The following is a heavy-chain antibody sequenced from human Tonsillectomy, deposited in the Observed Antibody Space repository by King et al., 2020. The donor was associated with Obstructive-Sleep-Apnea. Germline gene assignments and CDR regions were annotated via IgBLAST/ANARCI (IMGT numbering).Heavy chain of an antibody. CDR2: ISFDGRNK. CDR3: AKELEPETYYYYYGMDV. CDR1: GFTFSSYG. D-gene: IGHD1-14*01. V-gene: IGHV3-30*18. Sequence: VQLVESGGGVVQPGRSLRLSCAASGFTFSSYGMHWVRQAPGKGLEWVAVISFDGRNKYYADSVKGRFTFSRDNSKKTLYLQMNSLRAEETAVYYCAKELEPETYYYYYGMDVWGQGTTVTVSS. J-gene: IGHJ6*02.